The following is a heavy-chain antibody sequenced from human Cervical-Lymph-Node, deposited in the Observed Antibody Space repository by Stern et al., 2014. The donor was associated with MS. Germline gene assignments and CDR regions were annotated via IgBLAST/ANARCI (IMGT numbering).Heavy chain of an antibody. J-gene: IGHJ4*02. V-gene: IGHV1-69*01. Sequence: VQLVQSGAEVKKPGSSVKVSCKASGGIFTSAAISWVRQAPGQGLEWLGEIIVYFGRANYAQEFQGRVTISADESASTAYMELSSLTSEDTAVYYCARGLDDSSGYYPDWGQGTLVTVSS. CDR2: IIVYFGRA. CDR1: GGIFTSAA. D-gene: IGHD3-22*01. CDR3: ARGLDDSSGYYPD.